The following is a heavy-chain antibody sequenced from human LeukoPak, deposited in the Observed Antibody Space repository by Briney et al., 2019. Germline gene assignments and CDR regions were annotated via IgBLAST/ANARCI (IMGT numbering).Heavy chain of an antibody. V-gene: IGHV3-23*01. CDR1: GFTFSSYA. CDR2: ISGSGGST. Sequence: QPGRSLRLSCAASGFTFSSYAMSWVRQAPGRGLEWVSAISGSGGSTYYADSVKGRFTISRDNSKNTLYLQMNSLRAEDTAVYYCARETRRSSYYYGMDVWGQGTTVTVSS. CDR3: ARETRRSSYYYGMDV. J-gene: IGHJ6*02. D-gene: IGHD6-13*01.